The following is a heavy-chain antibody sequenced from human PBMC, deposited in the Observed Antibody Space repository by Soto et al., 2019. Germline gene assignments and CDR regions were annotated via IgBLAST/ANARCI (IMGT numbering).Heavy chain of an antibody. CDR2: IYYSGRT. CDR1: GGSISSGGYY. V-gene: IGHV4-31*01. Sequence: QVQLQESGPGLVKPSQTLSLTCTVSGGSISSGGYYWSWIRQHPGQGLEWIGYIYYSGRTSYNPSRKSPVTISADTSKNQFSLKLSSVTAADTAVYYCARVFGIGGMDVWGQGTTVTVSS. J-gene: IGHJ6*02. D-gene: IGHD3-3*01. CDR3: ARVFGIGGMDV.